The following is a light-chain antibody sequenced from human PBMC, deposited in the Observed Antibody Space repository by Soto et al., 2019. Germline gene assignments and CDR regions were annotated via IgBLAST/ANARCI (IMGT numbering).Light chain of an antibody. Sequence: DIQMTQYPSSVAAAVGDRVTITCRASQDITNQLNWYQQKPGKAPNLLIYDASHLETGVPSRFSGSGSGTYFTLTITNLQPEDIATYYCQKHDGVPQFGPGTKVDF. CDR3: QKHDGVPQ. J-gene: IGKJ3*01. CDR2: DAS. V-gene: IGKV1-33*01. CDR1: QDITNQ.